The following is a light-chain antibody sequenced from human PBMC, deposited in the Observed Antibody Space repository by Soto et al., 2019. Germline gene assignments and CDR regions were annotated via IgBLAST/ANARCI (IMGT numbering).Light chain of an antibody. CDR3: QQYNNWPPDT. CDR2: GAS. CDR1: QSVNSN. Sequence: EIVMTRSPASLSVSPGERATLSCRASQSVNSNLAWYQQKPGQAPRLLIYGASTRATGIPGRFRGSGSGTDFTLTITSLQSEDFAVYFCQQYNNWPPDTFGQGTKLEIK. J-gene: IGKJ2*01. V-gene: IGKV3-15*01.